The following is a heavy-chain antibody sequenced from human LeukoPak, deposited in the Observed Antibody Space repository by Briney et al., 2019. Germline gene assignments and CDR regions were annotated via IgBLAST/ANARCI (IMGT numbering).Heavy chain of an antibody. J-gene: IGHJ5*02. Sequence: ASVKVSCKASGYTFTSYGISWVRQAPGQGLEWMGWISAYNGNTNYAQKLQGRVTMTTDTSTSTAYMELRSLRSDDTAVYYCARGTDYDFWSGYYKFGYWFDPWGQGTLVIVSS. CDR1: GYTFTSYG. CDR3: ARGTDYDFWSGYYKFGYWFDP. V-gene: IGHV1-18*01. CDR2: ISAYNGNT. D-gene: IGHD3-3*01.